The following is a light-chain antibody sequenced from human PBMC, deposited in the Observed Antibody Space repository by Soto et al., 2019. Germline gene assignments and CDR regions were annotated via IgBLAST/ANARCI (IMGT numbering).Light chain of an antibody. Sequence: DIQRTQSPSTLSATAGDRVTITCRASENIGVWLAWYQQKPGKAPKLLIYKASTLKSGVPSRFSDSGSGTEFTLTISSLQPDDFATYYCQHYNSYSEPFGQGTKVDIK. CDR3: QHYNSYSEP. V-gene: IGKV1-5*03. CDR1: ENIGVW. J-gene: IGKJ1*01. CDR2: KAS.